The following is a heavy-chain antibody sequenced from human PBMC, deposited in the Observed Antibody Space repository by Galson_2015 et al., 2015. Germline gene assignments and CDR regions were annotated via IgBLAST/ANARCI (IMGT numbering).Heavy chain of an antibody. D-gene: IGHD4-23*01. CDR3: AKTTVAAGSSWYMDA. V-gene: IGHV3-48*03. J-gene: IGHJ6*03. Sequence: SLRLSCAASAFAFSIYEMNWLRQAPGKGLEWVSYITSTGDTTYYADSAKGRFTVSRDNAKNSLFLQMNSLRAEDTALYYCAKTTVAAGSSWYMDAWGKGTTVTVSS. CDR1: AFAFSIYE. CDR2: ITSTGDTT.